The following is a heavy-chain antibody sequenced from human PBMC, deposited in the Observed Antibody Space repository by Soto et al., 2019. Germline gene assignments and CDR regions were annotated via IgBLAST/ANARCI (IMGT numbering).Heavy chain of an antibody. D-gene: IGHD2-15*01. CDR3: ARKSGRDCHSGGGCFSLDV. CDR1: GETLNSNP. V-gene: IGHV1-69*01. CDR2: IVPLSDRT. J-gene: IGHJ4*02. Sequence: QVQLVQSGAEVKKPGSSLKVSCKVFGETLNSNPIVWVRQAPGQGLEWVGGIVPLSDRTNYAQELQGRVTVTADGSTSTVYMELSNLKSDDTAAYYCARKSGRDCHSGGGCFSLDVWGQGSLITVSS.